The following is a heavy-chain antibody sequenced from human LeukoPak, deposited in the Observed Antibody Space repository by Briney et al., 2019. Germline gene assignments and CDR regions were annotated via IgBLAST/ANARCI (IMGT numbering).Heavy chain of an antibody. CDR2: INANAINT. D-gene: IGHD6-19*01. V-gene: IGHV3-23*01. Sequence: GGPLRLPCEASGFAFSFSAMTWVRQARGTARECFSTINANAINTYYAPSVKGRFTISRANSTTKMYLQLNSLRAEDAAVYYCAKPISGGLAVTADWFDPWGQGTLVTVSS. CDR1: GFAFSFSA. CDR3: AKPISGGLAVTADWFDP. J-gene: IGHJ5*02.